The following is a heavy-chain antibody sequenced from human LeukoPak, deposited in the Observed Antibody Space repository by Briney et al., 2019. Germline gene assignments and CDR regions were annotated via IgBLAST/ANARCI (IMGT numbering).Heavy chain of an antibody. V-gene: IGHV3-23*01. J-gene: IGHJ4*02. CDR3: AKDGIIGYFHY. Sequence: GGSLRLSCAASGFTFSSNAMSWVRQAPGKGLEWVSSIDGSGGSTYYADSVTGRFTFSRDNPKNTLYLQMNSLRAEDTAVYYCAKDGIIGYFHYWGQGTLVTVSS. CDR2: IDGSGGST. CDR1: GFTFSSNA.